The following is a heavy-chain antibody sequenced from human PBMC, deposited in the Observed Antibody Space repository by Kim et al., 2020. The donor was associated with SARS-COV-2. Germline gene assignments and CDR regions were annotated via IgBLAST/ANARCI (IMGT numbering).Heavy chain of an antibody. D-gene: IGHD3-22*01. CDR3: AKDPRRWDYDSGA. V-gene: IGHV3-23*01. J-gene: IGHJ4*02. Sequence: YADSVKGRFTISRDNSKNTLYLQMNSLRAEDTAVYYCAKDPRRWDYDSGAWGQGTLVTVSS.